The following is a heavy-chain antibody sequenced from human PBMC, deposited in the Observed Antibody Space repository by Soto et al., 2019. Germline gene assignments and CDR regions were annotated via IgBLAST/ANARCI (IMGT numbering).Heavy chain of an antibody. CDR3: AKAIGIIVLNAHFYYGMDV. J-gene: IGHJ6*02. V-gene: IGHV3-23*01. Sequence: PGGSLRLSCAASGFTFSSYAMSWVRQAPGKGLEWVSAISGSGGSTYYADSVKGRFTTSRDNSKNTLYLQMNSLRAEDTAVYYCAKAIGIIVLNAHFYYGMDVWGQGTTVTVSS. D-gene: IGHD2-8*01. CDR1: GFTFSSYA. CDR2: ISGSGGST.